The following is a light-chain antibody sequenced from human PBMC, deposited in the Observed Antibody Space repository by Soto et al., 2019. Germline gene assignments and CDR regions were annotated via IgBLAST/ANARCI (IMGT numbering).Light chain of an antibody. CDR2: EGS. Sequence: QSALTQPASVSGSPGQSITISCTGTSSEIGTYNLVSWYQQHPDKAPKLMIYEGSKRPSGLSNRFSGSKSGNTASLTISGLQAEDEADYYCCSSAGSSTPYVFGTGTKVTVL. CDR1: SSEIGTYNL. CDR3: CSSAGSSTPYV. V-gene: IGLV2-23*01. J-gene: IGLJ1*01.